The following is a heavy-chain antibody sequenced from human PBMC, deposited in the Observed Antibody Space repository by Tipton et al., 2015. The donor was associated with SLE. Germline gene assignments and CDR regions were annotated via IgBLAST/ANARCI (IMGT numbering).Heavy chain of an antibody. CDR3: ARHTPGRYFDWLSLDY. CDR2: INHSGST. J-gene: IGHJ4*02. Sequence: TLSLTCAVYGGSFSGYYWSWLRQPPGKGLEWIGEINHSGSTNYNPSLKSRVTISVDTSKNQFSLKLSSVTAADTAVYYCARHTPGRYFDWLSLDYWGQGTLVTVSS. V-gene: IGHV4-34*01. D-gene: IGHD3-9*01. CDR1: GGSFSGYY.